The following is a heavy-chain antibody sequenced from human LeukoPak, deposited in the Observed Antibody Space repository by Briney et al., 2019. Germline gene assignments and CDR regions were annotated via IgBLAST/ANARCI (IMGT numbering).Heavy chain of an antibody. D-gene: IGHD1-14*01. CDR1: GFTFSSYE. J-gene: IGHJ4*02. Sequence: GGSLRLSCAASGFTFSSYEMNWVRQAPGKGLEWVSYISSSGSTIYYADSVKGRFTISRDNAKNSLYLQMNSLRAEDTAVYYCARNRDRNYYFDYWGQGTLVTVSS. CDR2: ISSSGSTI. CDR3: ARNRDRNYYFDY. V-gene: IGHV3-48*03.